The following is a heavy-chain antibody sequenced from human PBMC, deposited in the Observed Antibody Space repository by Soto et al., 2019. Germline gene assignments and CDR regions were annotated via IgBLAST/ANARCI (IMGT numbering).Heavy chain of an antibody. CDR1: GYTFTSYA. J-gene: IGHJ4*01. CDR2: INAGNGNT. D-gene: IGHD3-9*01. Sequence: QVQLVQSGAEVKKPGASVKVSCKASGYTFTSYAMHWVRQAPGQRLEWMGWINAGNGNTKYSQKFQGRVHITRETSHSPAYIELSSLRSEDTAVYYCARNLMDYDILPSYDRASYFDYWVHGTLVPVSS. V-gene: IGHV1-3*01. CDR3: ARNLMDYDILPSYDRASYFDY.